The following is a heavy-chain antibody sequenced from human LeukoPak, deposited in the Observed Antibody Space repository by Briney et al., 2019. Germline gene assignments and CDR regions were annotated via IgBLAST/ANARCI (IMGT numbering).Heavy chain of an antibody. J-gene: IGHJ5*02. Sequence: ASVKVSCKASGYTFTSYDINWVRQATGQGLEWMGWINPNSGGTNYARKFQGRVTMTRDTSISTAYMELSRLRSDDTAVYYCARGGNRSGGSCYSHWFDPWGQGTLVTVSS. CDR2: INPNSGGT. V-gene: IGHV1-2*02. CDR1: GYTFTSYD. CDR3: ARGGNRSGGSCYSHWFDP. D-gene: IGHD2-15*01.